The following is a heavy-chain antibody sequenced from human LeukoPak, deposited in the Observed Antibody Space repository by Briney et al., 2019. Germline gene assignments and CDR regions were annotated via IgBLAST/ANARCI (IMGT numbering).Heavy chain of an antibody. D-gene: IGHD1-14*01. V-gene: IGHV3-66*03. CDR2: IYSSGST. CDR1: GFTVSSNY. J-gene: IGHJ6*02. CDR3: AREGQSISPEYYYGMDV. Sequence: TGGPLRLSCAASGFTVSSNYMSWVRQAPGKGLEWVSVIYSSGSTYYADSVKGRFTISRDNSKNTLYLQMNSLRAEDMAVYYCAREGQSISPEYYYGMDVWGQGTTVTVSS.